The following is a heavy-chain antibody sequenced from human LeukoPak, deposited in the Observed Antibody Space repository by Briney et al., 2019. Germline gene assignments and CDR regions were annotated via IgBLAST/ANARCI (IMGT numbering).Heavy chain of an antibody. D-gene: IGHD1-1*01. V-gene: IGHV1-69*13. Sequence: SVKVSCKASGGTFDSYAISWVRQAPGQGLEWMGGIIPIFGTANYAQKFQGRVTITADESTSTAYMELSSLRSEDTAVYYCARAMNLVGTYNWFDPWGQGTLVTASS. J-gene: IGHJ5*02. CDR1: GGTFDSYA. CDR3: ARAMNLVGTYNWFDP. CDR2: IIPIFGTA.